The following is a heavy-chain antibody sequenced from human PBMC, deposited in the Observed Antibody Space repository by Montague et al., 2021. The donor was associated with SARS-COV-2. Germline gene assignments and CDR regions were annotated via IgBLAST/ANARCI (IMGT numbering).Heavy chain of an antibody. D-gene: IGHD3-22*01. CDR2: IYYSGST. V-gene: IGHV4-59*01. Sequence: SETLSLTCTVSGGSISSYYWSWIRQPPGKGLEWIGYIYYSGSTNYNPSLKSRVTISVDTSKNQFSLKLSSVTAADTAVYYCAWGGYYDYAFDIWGQGTMVTVSS. CDR3: AWGGYYDYAFDI. J-gene: IGHJ3*02. CDR1: GGSISSYY.